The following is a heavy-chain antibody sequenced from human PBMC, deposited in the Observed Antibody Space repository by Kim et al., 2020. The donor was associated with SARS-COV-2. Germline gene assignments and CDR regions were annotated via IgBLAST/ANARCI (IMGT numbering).Heavy chain of an antibody. CDR2: INTNTGNP. CDR1: GYTFTSYA. J-gene: IGHJ6*02. Sequence: ASVKVSCKASGYTFTSYAMNWVRQAPGQGLEWMGWINTNTGNPTYAQGFTGRFVFSLDTSVSTAYLQISSLKAEDTAVYYCARVAYKDLAAAAHYYYYGMDVWGQGTTVTVSS. V-gene: IGHV7-4-1*02. CDR3: ARVAYKDLAAAAHYYYYGMDV. D-gene: IGHD6-13*01.